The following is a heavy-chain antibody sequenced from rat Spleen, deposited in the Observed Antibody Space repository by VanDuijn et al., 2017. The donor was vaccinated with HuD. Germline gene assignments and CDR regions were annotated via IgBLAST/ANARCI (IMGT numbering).Heavy chain of an antibody. CDR2: ILYDGSRT. J-gene: IGHJ1*01. V-gene: IGHV5S10*01. Sequence: EVQLVESGGGLVQPGRSLKLSCAASGFTFSNYNMAWVRQAPKKGLEWVATILYDGSRTYYPDSVKGRFTISRDYAKRTLYLQMDSLRSEDTASYYCARLTGWYFDFWGPGTMVTVSS. D-gene: IGHD5-1*01. CDR3: ARLTGWYFDF. CDR1: GFTFSNYN.